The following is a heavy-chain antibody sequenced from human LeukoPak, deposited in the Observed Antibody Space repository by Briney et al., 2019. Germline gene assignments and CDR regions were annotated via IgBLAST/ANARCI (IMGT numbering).Heavy chain of an antibody. CDR2: ISSSSSYI. V-gene: IGHV3-21*01. CDR1: GFTFSRYS. Sequence: GGSLRLSCAASGFTFSRYSVNWVRQAPGKGLEWVSSISSSSSYIYYADSVKGRFTISRDNAKNSLYLQMNSLRAEDTAVYYCARGWFGESHGMDVWGQGTTVTVSS. CDR3: ARGWFGESHGMDV. J-gene: IGHJ6*02. D-gene: IGHD3-10*01.